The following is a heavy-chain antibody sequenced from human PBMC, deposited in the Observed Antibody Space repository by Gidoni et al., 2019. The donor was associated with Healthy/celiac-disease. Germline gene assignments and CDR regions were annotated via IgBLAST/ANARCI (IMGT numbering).Heavy chain of an antibody. CDR2: ISWNSGSI. CDR3: AKDWYGDYVRYGMDV. CDR1: GFTFDDYA. V-gene: IGHV3-9*01. Sequence: EVQLVESGGGLVQPGRSLRLSCAASGFTFDDYAMHWVRQAPGKGLEWVSGISWNSGSIGYADSVKGRFTISRDNAKNSLYLQMNSLRAEDTALYYCAKDWYGDYVRYGMDVWGQGTTVTVSS. D-gene: IGHD4-17*01. J-gene: IGHJ6*02.